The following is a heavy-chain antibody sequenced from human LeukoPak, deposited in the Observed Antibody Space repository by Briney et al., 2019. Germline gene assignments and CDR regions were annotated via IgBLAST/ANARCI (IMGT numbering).Heavy chain of an antibody. CDR2: IYYSGST. D-gene: IGHD5-24*01. V-gene: IGHV4-31*03. Sequence: SETLSLTCTVSGGSISSGGYYWSWIRQHPGKGLEWIGYIYYSGSTYYNPSLKSRVTISVDTSKNQFSLKLSSVTAADTAVYYCASDGRRDGYNYGLYFDYWGQGTLVTVSS. CDR1: GGSISSGGYY. CDR3: ASDGRRDGYNYGLYFDY. J-gene: IGHJ4*02.